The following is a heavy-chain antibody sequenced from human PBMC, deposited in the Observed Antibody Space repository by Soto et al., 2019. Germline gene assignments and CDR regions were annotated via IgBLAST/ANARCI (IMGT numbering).Heavy chain of an antibody. Sequence: PGGSLRLSCAASGFTFSDYYMSWIRQAPGKGLEWISSISSSSSYIYYADSVKGRFTISRDSAKNSLYLQMNSLRAEDTAVYYCARDPAYYDSSGYAFVNAFDIWGQGTMVTVSS. J-gene: IGHJ3*02. CDR3: ARDPAYYDSSGYAFVNAFDI. CDR1: GFTFSDYY. CDR2: ISSSSSYI. V-gene: IGHV3-11*06. D-gene: IGHD3-22*01.